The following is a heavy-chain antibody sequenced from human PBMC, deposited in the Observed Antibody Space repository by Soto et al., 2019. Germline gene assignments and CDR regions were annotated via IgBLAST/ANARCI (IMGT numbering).Heavy chain of an antibody. D-gene: IGHD6-6*01. CDR1: GFTFSSHW. CDR2: IKQDGSGK. CDR3: AKVKSLAGQE. J-gene: IGHJ4*02. Sequence: EVQLVASGGGLVQPGGSLRLSCAASGFTFSSHWMSWVRQAPGKGLELVANIKQDGSGKYYVDSVNGRFTISRDNANNPLYLQMNSLTAEDTAIYYCAKVKSLAGQEWGQGTLVTVSS. V-gene: IGHV3-7*05.